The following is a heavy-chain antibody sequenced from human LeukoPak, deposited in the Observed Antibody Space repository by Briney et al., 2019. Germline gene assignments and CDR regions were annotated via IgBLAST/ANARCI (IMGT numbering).Heavy chain of an antibody. CDR2: VYTSGST. J-gene: IGHJ5*02. CDR3: AGLDFWSGYYDP. V-gene: IGHV4-4*08. CDR1: GGSISSYY. D-gene: IGHD3-3*01. Sequence: SETLSLTCTVSGGSISSYYWNWIRQPPGKGLEWIGYVYTSGSTNYNPSLKSRVTMSVDTSKNQFSLKLSSVTAADTAVYYCAGLDFWSGYYDPWAREPWSPSPQ.